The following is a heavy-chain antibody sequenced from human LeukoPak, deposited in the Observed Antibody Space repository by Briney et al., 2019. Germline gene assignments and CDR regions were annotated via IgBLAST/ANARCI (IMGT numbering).Heavy chain of an antibody. D-gene: IGHD3-10*01. CDR2: IGTAGDT. J-gene: IGHJ6*03. CDR1: GFTFSSYD. V-gene: IGHV3-13*01. Sequence: GGSLRLSCAASGFTFSSYDIHWVRQATGKGLEWVSAIGTAGDTYYSGSVKGRFTISRDNAKNSLYLQMNSLRAEDTAVYYCARVGSVPPSRGYMDVWGKGTTVTVSS. CDR3: ARVGSVPPSRGYMDV.